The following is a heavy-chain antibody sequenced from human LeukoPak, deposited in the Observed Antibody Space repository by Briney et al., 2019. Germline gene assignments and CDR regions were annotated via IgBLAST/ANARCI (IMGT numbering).Heavy chain of an antibody. CDR1: GGSISSGGYY. CDR2: IYYSGST. J-gene: IGHJ4*02. V-gene: IGHV4-31*03. CDR3: ARGHPPYYYDSSGYYDY. Sequence: PSETLSLTCTVSGGSISSGGYYWSWIRQHPGKGLEWIGYIYYSGSTYYNPSLKSRVTISVDTSKNQFSLKLSSVTAADTAVYYCARGHPPYYYDSSGYYDYWGQGTLVTVSS. D-gene: IGHD3-22*01.